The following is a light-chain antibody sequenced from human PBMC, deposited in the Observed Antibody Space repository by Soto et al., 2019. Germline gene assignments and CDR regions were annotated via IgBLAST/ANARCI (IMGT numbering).Light chain of an antibody. CDR1: QSVSSSY. CDR3: QEYGSSSYT. V-gene: IGKV3-20*01. J-gene: IGKJ2*01. Sequence: EKVLTQSPGTLSLSPGERATLSCRASQSVSSSYLAWFQQKPGQAPRLLIYGASYRDTGIPDRFSGSGSGTDFTLTISRLEPEDFAVYYCQEYGSSSYTFGQGTRLEIK. CDR2: GAS.